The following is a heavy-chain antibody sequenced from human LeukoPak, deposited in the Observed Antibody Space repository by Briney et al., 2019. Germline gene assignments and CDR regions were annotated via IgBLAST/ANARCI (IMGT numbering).Heavy chain of an antibody. CDR1: GFTFSSYS. D-gene: IGHD2-2*01. J-gene: IGHJ4*02. Sequence: PGGSLRLSCAASGFTFSSYSMNWVRRAPGKGLEWVSSISSSSSYIYYADSVKGRFTISRDNAKNSLYLQMNSLRAEDTAVYYCARGKNCSSTSCSPTNLDYWGQGTLVTVSS. CDR3: ARGKNCSSTSCSPTNLDY. CDR2: ISSSSSYI. V-gene: IGHV3-21*01.